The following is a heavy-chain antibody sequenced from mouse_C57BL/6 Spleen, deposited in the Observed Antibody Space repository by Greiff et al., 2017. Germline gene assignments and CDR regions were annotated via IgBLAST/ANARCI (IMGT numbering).Heavy chain of an antibody. Sequence: QVQLQQSGPELVKPGASVKISCKASGYAFSSSWMNWVKQRPGKGLEWIGRIYPGDGDTNYNGKFKGKATLTADKSSSTAYMQLSSLTSEDSAVYFCARSGYGYEPMDYWGQGTSVTVAS. V-gene: IGHV1-82*01. J-gene: IGHJ4*01. CDR3: ARSGYGYEPMDY. CDR2: IYPGDGDT. D-gene: IGHD2-2*01. CDR1: GYAFSSSW.